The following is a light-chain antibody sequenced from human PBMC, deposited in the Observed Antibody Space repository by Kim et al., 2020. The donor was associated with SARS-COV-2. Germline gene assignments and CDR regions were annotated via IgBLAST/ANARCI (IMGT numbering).Light chain of an antibody. Sequence: GDRVTLTCRASQYITSRLAWYQQKPGKAPKVLISKASTLESGVPSTFGGSGSGTDFTLTISSLQPDDFATYYCQQYDTYPWTFGQGTKVDIK. CDR1: QYITSR. CDR3: QQYDTYPWT. J-gene: IGKJ1*01. CDR2: KAS. V-gene: IGKV1-5*03.